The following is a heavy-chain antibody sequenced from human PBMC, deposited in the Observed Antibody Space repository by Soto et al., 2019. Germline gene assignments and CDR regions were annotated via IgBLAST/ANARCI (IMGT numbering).Heavy chain of an antibody. CDR3: AQLPVPPYYYAMDV. J-gene: IGHJ6*02. D-gene: IGHD3-10*01. V-gene: IGHV4-39*01. CDR1: GGSISSSTYS. CDR2: INFSGTT. Sequence: PSETLSLTCTVSGGSISSSTYSWGWIRQSPGKGLEWIASINFSGTTYHNPSLKSRVSISADTSKKQLSLKLSSVTAADTAVYYCAQLPVPPYYYAMDVWGQGTTVTVSS.